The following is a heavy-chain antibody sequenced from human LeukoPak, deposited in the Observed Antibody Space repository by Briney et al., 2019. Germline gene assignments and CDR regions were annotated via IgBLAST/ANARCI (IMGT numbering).Heavy chain of an antibody. D-gene: IGHD3-10*02. CDR2: ISSSGSTI. CDR1: GFTFSSYG. V-gene: IGHV3-48*04. Sequence: GGSLRLSCAASGFTFSSYGMHWVRQAPGKGLEWVSYISSSGSTIYYADSVKGRFTISRDNAKNSLYLQMNSLRAEDTAVYYCAELGITMIGGVWGKGTTVTISS. CDR3: AELGITMIGGV. J-gene: IGHJ6*04.